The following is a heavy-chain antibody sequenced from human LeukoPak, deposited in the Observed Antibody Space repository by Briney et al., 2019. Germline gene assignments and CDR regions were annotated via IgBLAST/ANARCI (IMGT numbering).Heavy chain of an antibody. V-gene: IGHV3-11*01. J-gene: IGHJ4*02. Sequence: GGSLRLSCAASGFTFSDYYMSWIRQAPGKGLEWVSYISSSGSTIYYADSVKGRFTISRDNAKNSLYLQMNSLRAEDMAVYYCARDRAYSGYDSSFDYWGQGTLVTVSS. CDR1: GFTFSDYY. CDR2: ISSSGSTI. D-gene: IGHD5-12*01. CDR3: ARDRAYSGYDSSFDY.